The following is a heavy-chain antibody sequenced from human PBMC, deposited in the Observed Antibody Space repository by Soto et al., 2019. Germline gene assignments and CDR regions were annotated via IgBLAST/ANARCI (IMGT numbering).Heavy chain of an antibody. CDR3: ARVGSGSYYEDYYYYGMDV. CDR1: GGTFSSYA. CDR2: IIPIFGTA. Sequence: SVKVSCKASGGTFSSYAISLVRQAPGQGLEWMGGIIPIFGTANYAQKFQGRVTITADKSTSTAYMELSSLRSEDTAVYYCARVGSGSYYEDYYYYGMDVWGQGTTVTVSS. J-gene: IGHJ6*02. V-gene: IGHV1-69*06. D-gene: IGHD1-26*01.